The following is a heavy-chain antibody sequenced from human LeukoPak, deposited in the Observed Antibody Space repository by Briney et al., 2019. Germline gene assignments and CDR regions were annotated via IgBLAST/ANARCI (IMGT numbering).Heavy chain of an antibody. CDR2: ISYDGSNK. CDR1: GFTFSSYA. D-gene: IGHD6-13*01. Sequence: GGSLRLSCAASGFTFSSYAMHWVRQAPGKGLEWVAVISYDGSNKYYADSVKGRFTISRDNSKNTLYLQMNSLRAEDTAVYYCARDGPYSSSWNAFDIWGQGTMVTVSS. CDR3: ARDGPYSSSWNAFDI. V-gene: IGHV3-30*04. J-gene: IGHJ3*02.